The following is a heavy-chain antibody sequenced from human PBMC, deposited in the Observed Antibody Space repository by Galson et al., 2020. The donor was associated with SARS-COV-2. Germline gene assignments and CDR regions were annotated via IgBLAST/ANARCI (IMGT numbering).Heavy chain of an antibody. CDR3: ARAGYSSTWTLGGAFDV. Sequence: GESLKISCAASGFTFSNFGMHWVRQAPGKGLEWVAVISTDGNNKYDADSVKGRFTISRDNSNNTLYLQMNSLRPEDTAVYFCARAGYSSTWTLGGAFDVWGQGTLVTVSS. V-gene: IGHV3-30*03. D-gene: IGHD6-13*01. CDR1: GFTFSNFG. J-gene: IGHJ3*01. CDR2: ISTDGNNK.